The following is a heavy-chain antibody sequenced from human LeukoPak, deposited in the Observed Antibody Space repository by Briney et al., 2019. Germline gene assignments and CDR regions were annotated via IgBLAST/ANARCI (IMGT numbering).Heavy chain of an antibody. V-gene: IGHV4-61*02. CDR2: IYTSGST. CDR3: AREVTLLYTAMVTGYFDY. Sequence: PSQTLSLTCTVSGGSISSGSYHWSWIRQPAGKGLEWIGRIYTSGSTNYNPSLKSRVTISVDTSKNQFSLKLSSVTAADTAVYYCAREVTLLYTAMVTGYFDYWGQGTLVTVSS. J-gene: IGHJ4*02. CDR1: GGSISSGSYH. D-gene: IGHD5-18*01.